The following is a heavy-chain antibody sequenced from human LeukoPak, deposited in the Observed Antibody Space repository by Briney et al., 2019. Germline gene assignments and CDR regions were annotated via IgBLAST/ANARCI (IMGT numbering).Heavy chain of an antibody. V-gene: IGHV3-7*03. D-gene: IGHD3-10*01. CDR3: ARDYGWPFAN. J-gene: IGHJ4*02. CDR1: GFIFSSQW. CDR2: IKYDGSEQ. Sequence: GGSLRLSCTSSGFIFSSQWMNWVRQAPGKGPEWVANIKYDGSEQYYVDSVKGRFSISRDNTKNLLYLQMNSLRVEDTAVYYCARDYGWPFANWGQGTLVTVSS.